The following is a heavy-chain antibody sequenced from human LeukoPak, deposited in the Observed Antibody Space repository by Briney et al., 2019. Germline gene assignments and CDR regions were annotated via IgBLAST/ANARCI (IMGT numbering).Heavy chain of an antibody. CDR1: GYTFTGYY. D-gene: IGHD5-12*01. V-gene: IGHV1-2*06. CDR3: ARDQVGGGYDYVGY. J-gene: IGHJ4*02. Sequence: GASVKVSCKASGYTFTGYYMHWVRQAPGQGLEWMGRINPNSGGTNYAQKFQGRVTMTRDTSISTAYMELSRLRSDDTAVYYCARDQVGGGYDYVGYWGQGTLVTVSS. CDR2: INPNSGGT.